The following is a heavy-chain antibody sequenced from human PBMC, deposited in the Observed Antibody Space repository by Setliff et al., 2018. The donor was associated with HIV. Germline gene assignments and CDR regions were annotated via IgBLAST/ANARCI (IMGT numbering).Heavy chain of an antibody. CDR1: GYTFTIYG. V-gene: IGHV1-18*01. D-gene: IGHD6-19*01. J-gene: IGHJ4*02. Sequence: ASVKVSCKASGYTFTIYGITWVRQASGQGLEWMGWISAYNGNTNYAQKLQGRVTMTTDTSTSTAYMELTSLRSDDTAVYYCARDRRVAMADGTDFWGQGTLVTVSS. CDR3: ARDRRVAMADGTDF. CDR2: ISAYNGNT.